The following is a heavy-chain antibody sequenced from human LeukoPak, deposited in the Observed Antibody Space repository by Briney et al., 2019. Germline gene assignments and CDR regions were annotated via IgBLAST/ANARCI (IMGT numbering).Heavy chain of an antibody. Sequence: SETLSLTCTVSGDSITSGDYYWTWIRQPAGKTLEWIGRIYSSGETVYSPSLKSRVTISLDTSKNQFSLKLSSVTAADTAVYYCARGRVAYYYDSSALDYWGQGTLVTVSS. CDR2: IYSSGET. CDR1: GDSITSGDYY. J-gene: IGHJ4*02. D-gene: IGHD3-22*01. V-gene: IGHV4-61*10. CDR3: ARGRVAYYYDSSALDY.